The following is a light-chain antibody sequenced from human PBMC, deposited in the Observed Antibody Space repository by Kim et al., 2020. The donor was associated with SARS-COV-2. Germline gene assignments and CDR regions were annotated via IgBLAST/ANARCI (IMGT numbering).Light chain of an antibody. CDR3: QTWDRNTVV. Sequence: SYELTQPPSVSVSPGQTASITCSGDNLENKYVCWYQQKPGQSPILVIYQNHHRPSGIPERFSGSNSGHTATLTISGTQAMDEADYYCQTWDRNTVVFGSG. V-gene: IGLV3-1*01. CDR2: QNH. CDR1: NLENKY. J-gene: IGLJ1*01.